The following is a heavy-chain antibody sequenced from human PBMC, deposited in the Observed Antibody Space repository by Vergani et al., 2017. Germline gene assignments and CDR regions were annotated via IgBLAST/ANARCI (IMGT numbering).Heavy chain of an antibody. J-gene: IGHJ4*02. V-gene: IGHV3-30*02. CDR1: GFTFSTYG. Sequence: QVQLVESGGGVVQPGGSLRLSCAASGFTFSTYGMHWVRQAPGKGLAWVPLIFYDGTNEYYTDSVKGRFTISRDNSKNTLYLQMNSLRAEDTAVYYCMQAITDHWGQGTLVTVSS. CDR3: MQAITDH. CDR2: IFYDGTNE.